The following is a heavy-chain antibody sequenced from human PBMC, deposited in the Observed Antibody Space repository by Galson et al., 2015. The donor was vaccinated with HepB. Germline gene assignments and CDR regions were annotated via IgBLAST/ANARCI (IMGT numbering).Heavy chain of an antibody. Sequence: SLRLSCAASGFSFRDYDMHWVRQATGKGLEWVSAIGTAGDTYYTGSVKGRFTISRDNGKTSMFLQMNRLRAGDTAVYYCARALSTYYYGSGSFDYWGLGTLVTVSS. CDR3: ARALSTYYYGSGSFDY. CDR1: GFSFRDYD. V-gene: IGHV3-13*01. D-gene: IGHD3-10*01. J-gene: IGHJ4*02. CDR2: IGTAGDT.